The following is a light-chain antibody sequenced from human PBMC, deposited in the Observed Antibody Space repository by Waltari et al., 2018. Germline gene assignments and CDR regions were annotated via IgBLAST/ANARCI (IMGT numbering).Light chain of an antibody. Sequence: ETVLTQSPGTLSLSPGERAPLSCRASQSVSRALAWYQQNPGQAPRLLIYGASNRATGIPDRFSGSGSGTDFSLIISRLEPEDFAVYYCQHYVSLPVTFGQGTKVEIK. CDR2: GAS. J-gene: IGKJ1*01. CDR1: QSVSRA. CDR3: QHYVSLPVT. V-gene: IGKV3-20*01.